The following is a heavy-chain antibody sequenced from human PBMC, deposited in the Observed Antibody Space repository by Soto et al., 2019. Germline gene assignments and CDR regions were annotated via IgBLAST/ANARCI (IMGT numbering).Heavy chain of an antibody. CDR2: ISGSGGST. D-gene: IGHD6-6*01. V-gene: IGHV3-23*01. Sequence: EVQLLESGGGLVQPGGSLRLSCAASGFTFSSYAMSWVRQAPGKGLEWVSCISGSGGSTYHTDSVKGRFTISRDNSKNTLYLQMNSLRAEDTAVYYCAKRRGSSTSTIDYWGQGTLVTVSS. CDR3: AKRRGSSTSTIDY. J-gene: IGHJ4*02. CDR1: GFTFSSYA.